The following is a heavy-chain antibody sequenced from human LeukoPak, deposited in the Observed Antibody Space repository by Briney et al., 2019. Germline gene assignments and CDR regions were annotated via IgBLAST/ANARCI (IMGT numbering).Heavy chain of an antibody. CDR3: ARGYYDYIWGSYRPLDY. CDR1: GGSFSGYY. CDR2: INHSGST. D-gene: IGHD3-16*02. V-gene: IGHV4-34*01. J-gene: IGHJ4*02. Sequence: PSETLSLTCAVYGGSFSGYYWSWIRQPPGKGLEWIGEINHSGSTNYNPSLKNRVTISVDTSKNQFSLKLSSVTAADTAVYYCARGYYDYIWGSYRPLDYWGQGTLVTVSS.